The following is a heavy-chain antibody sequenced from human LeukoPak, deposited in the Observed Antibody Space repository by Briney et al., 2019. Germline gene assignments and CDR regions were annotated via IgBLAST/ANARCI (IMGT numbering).Heavy chain of an antibody. V-gene: IGHV3-30*02. CDR2: IRYDGSNK. J-gene: IGHJ3*02. CDR1: GFTFSSYG. Sequence: GGSLRLSCAASGFTFSSYGMHWVRQAPGKGLEWVAFIRYDGSNKYYADSVKGRFTISRDNSKNTLYLQMNSLRAEDTAVYYCAKDLPINWDFDAFDIWGQGTMVTVSS. D-gene: IGHD1-7*01. CDR3: AKDLPINWDFDAFDI.